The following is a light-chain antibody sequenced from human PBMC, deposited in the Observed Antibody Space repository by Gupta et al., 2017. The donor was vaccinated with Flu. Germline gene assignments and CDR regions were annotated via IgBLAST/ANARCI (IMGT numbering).Light chain of an antibody. CDR1: QGRGYRDEKNL. CDR3: SQGKLLTT. CDR2: KGS. J-gene: IGKJ1*01. V-gene: IGKV2-30*01. Sequence: PVTRGQPAYSSCSSSQGRGYRDEKNLLYGVQQRPGQAPRRVIYKGSSRDCGGPARFSGRVEATDFILKRSRGEAEDVGVYYCSQGKLLTTFGQGTKVDIK.